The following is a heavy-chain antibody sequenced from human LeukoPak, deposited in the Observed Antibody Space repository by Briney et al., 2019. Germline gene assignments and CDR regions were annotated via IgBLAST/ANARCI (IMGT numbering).Heavy chain of an antibody. J-gene: IGHJ3*02. Sequence: SETLSLTCTVSGGSISSSSFYWGWIRQPPGRGLEWIGNIYYSGSTYYNPSFKSRVTISVDTSKNQFSLKLISVTAADTAIYYCARLPTYDAFDIWGQGTGVAVSS. CDR3: ARLPTYDAFDI. CDR1: GGSISSSSFY. V-gene: IGHV4-39*01. CDR2: IYYSGST.